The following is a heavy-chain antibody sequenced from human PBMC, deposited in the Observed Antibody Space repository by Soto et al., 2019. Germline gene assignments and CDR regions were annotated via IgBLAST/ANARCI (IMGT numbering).Heavy chain of an antibody. Sequence: QVQLQQWGAGLLKPSETLSLTCAVYGGSFSGYYWSWIRQPPGKGLEWIGEINHSGSTNYNPSLKSRVTISVDTSKNQVSLELSSVTAADTAVYYCARTYSSGWFLADYWGQGTLVTVSS. CDR1: GGSFSGYY. CDR2: INHSGST. CDR3: ARTYSSGWFLADY. J-gene: IGHJ4*02. D-gene: IGHD6-19*01. V-gene: IGHV4-34*01.